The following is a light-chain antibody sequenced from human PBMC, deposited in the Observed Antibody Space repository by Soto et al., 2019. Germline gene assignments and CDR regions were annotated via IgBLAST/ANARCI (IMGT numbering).Light chain of an antibody. Sequence: ELVLTQSPGTLSLSPGEIATLSCRASQSVSSSFLAWYRQKPGQAPRLLIYGASTRAPGIPDRFSGSGSGTDFTLTISRLERDDFAVYYCQRYGNSYTFGQGTKLEIK. CDR3: QRYGNSYT. V-gene: IGKV3-20*01. CDR2: GAS. J-gene: IGKJ2*01. CDR1: QSVSSSF.